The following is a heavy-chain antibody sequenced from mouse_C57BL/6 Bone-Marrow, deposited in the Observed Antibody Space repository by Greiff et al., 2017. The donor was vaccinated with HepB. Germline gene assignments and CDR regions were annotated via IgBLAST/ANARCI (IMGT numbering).Heavy chain of an antibody. J-gene: IGHJ3*01. CDR3: ARHFSDSAWFAY. CDR2: ISNGGGST. CDR1: GFTFSDYY. D-gene: IGHD2-4*01. Sequence: EVQGVESGGGLVQPGGSLKLSCAASGFTFSDYYMYWVRQTPEKRLEWVAYISNGGGSTYYPDTVKGRFTISRDNAKNTLYLQMSRLKSEDTAMYYCARHFSDSAWFAYWGQGTLVTVSA. V-gene: IGHV5-12*01.